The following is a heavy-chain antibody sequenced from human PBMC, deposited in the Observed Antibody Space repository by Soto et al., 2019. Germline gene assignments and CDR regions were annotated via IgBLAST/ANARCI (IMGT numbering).Heavy chain of an antibody. CDR2: ISYDGSNK. J-gene: IGHJ4*02. CDR1: GFTFSSYG. Sequence: GGTLRLSCAASGFTFSSYGMHWVRQAPGKGLEWVAVISYDGSNKYYADSVKGRFTISRDNSKNTLYLQMNSLRAEDTAVYYCAKDGDFWSGYFASYFDYWGQGTLVTVSS. D-gene: IGHD3-3*01. CDR3: AKDGDFWSGYFASYFDY. V-gene: IGHV3-30*18.